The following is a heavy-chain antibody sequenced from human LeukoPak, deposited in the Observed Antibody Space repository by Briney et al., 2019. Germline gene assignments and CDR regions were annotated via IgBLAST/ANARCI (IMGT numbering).Heavy chain of an antibody. CDR3: ARGRGSGHKGNWFDP. CDR1: GYTFTTYD. J-gene: IGHJ5*02. Sequence: VASVKVSCKASGYTFTTYDINWVRQATGQGLEWMGWMNPNSGNTGYTQKFQGRVTMTRNTSISTAYMELSSLRSEDTAVYYCARGRGSGHKGNWFDPWGQGTLVTVSS. V-gene: IGHV1-8*01. D-gene: IGHD6-19*01. CDR2: MNPNSGNT.